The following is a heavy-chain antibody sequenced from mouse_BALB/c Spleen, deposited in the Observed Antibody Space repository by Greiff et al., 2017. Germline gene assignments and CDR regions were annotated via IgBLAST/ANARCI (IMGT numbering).Heavy chain of an antibody. J-gene: IGHJ3*01. V-gene: IGHV1S81*02. CDR1: GYTFTSYY. CDR2: INPSNGGT. CDR3: SRGSGCYLAWFAY. Sequence: VQLQQSGAELVKPGASVKLSCKASGYTFTSYYMYWVKQRPGQGLEWIGEINPSNGGTNFNEKFKSKATVTVDKSSSTAYMQLSSLTSEDSAVYYCSRGSGCYLAWFAYWGQGTLVTVSA. D-gene: IGHD1-1*02.